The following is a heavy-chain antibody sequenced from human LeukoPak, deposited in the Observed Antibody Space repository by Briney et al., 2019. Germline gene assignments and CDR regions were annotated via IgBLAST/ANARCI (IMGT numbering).Heavy chain of an antibody. CDR1: GFTFSSYS. D-gene: IGHD6-13*01. CDR2: ISSSSSYI. J-gene: IGHJ4*02. Sequence: GSLRLSCAASGFTFSSYSMNWVRQAPGKGLEWVSSISSSSSYIYYADSVKGRFTISRDNAKNSLYLQMNSLRAEDTAVYYCARVKLVSYYFDYWGQGTLVTVPS. V-gene: IGHV3-21*01. CDR3: ARVKLVSYYFDY.